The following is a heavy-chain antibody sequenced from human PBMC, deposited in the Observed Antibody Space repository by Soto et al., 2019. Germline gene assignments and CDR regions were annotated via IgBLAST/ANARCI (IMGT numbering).Heavy chain of an antibody. J-gene: IGHJ4*02. V-gene: IGHV1-69*01. D-gene: IGHD1-7*01. Sequence: QVQLVQSGAEVKKPGSSVKVSCKASGGTFSSYAISWVRQAPGQGLEWMGGIIPIFGTANYAQKFQGRVTITADESTSKAYMELSSLRAEDTAVYYCARGGETGTTYYFDYWGQGTLVTGSS. CDR2: IIPIFGTA. CDR1: GGTFSSYA. CDR3: ARGGETGTTYYFDY.